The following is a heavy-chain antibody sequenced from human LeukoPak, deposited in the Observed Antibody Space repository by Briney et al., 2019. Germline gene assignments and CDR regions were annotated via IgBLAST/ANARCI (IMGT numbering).Heavy chain of an antibody. V-gene: IGHV3-30-3*01. CDR3: ARDQGAGSGYYLFYFDY. CDR1: GFTFSGYA. CDR2: ISYDGSNK. D-gene: IGHD3-22*01. J-gene: IGHJ4*02. Sequence: QTGGSLRLSCAASGFTFSGYAMHWVRQAPGKGLEWVAIISYDGSNKYYADSVKGRFTISRDNSKNTLYLQMNSLRAEDTAVYYCARDQGAGSGYYLFYFDYWGQGTLATVSS.